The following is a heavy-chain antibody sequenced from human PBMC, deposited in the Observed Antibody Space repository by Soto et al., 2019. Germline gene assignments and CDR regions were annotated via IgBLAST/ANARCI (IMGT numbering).Heavy chain of an antibody. D-gene: IGHD6-19*01. J-gene: IGHJ5*02. Sequence: QVQLQESGPGLVKPSETLSLTCTFSGSSIIGYYWTWIRQSPERGLAWIGYIHYSGTANYNPSLNSRLTMAVDRSKSQFCMKLASVTAADTAVYYCARGVGGSGLNWFAPWGQGTLVTVSS. CDR1: GSSIIGYY. CDR3: ARGVGGSGLNWFAP. V-gene: IGHV4-59*12. CDR2: IHYSGTA.